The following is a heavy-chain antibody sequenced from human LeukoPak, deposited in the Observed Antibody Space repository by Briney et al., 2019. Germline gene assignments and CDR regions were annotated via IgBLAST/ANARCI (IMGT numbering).Heavy chain of an antibody. Sequence: PGGSLRLSCAASGFTVSSNYMSWVRQAPGKGLEWVSVIYSGGSTYYADSVKGRFTISRDNSKNTLYLQMNSLRAEDTAVYYCASYRGVQLWVEGAFDIWGQGTMVTVSS. CDR2: IYSGGST. V-gene: IGHV3-53*01. CDR1: GFTVSSNY. D-gene: IGHD5-18*01. CDR3: ASYRGVQLWVEGAFDI. J-gene: IGHJ3*02.